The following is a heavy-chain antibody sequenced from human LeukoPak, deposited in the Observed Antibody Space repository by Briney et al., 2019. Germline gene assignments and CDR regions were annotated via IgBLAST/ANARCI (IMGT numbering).Heavy chain of an antibody. D-gene: IGHD6-13*01. CDR1: GFTFSSYW. V-gene: IGHV3-74*01. CDR3: ARDRGSWYFLDY. Sequence: GGSLRLSCAASGFTFSSYWMHWVRQAPGKGPVWVSRINSDGSSTSYADSVKGRFTISRDNAENTLYLQMNSLRAEDTAVYYCARDRGSWYFLDYWGQGTLVTVSS. J-gene: IGHJ4*02. CDR2: INSDGSST.